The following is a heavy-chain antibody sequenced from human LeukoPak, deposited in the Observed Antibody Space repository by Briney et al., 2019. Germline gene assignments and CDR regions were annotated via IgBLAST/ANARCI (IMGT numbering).Heavy chain of an antibody. CDR3: AREGDRRAFDI. CDR1: GFTFSSYA. D-gene: IGHD3-10*01. V-gene: IGHV3-30-3*01. Sequence: GGSLRLSCAASGFTFSSYAMHWVRQAPGKGLEWVAVISYDGSNKYYADSVKGRFTISRDNSKNTLYLQMNSLRAEDTAVYYCAREGDRRAFDIWGQGTMVTVSS. CDR2: ISYDGSNK. J-gene: IGHJ3*02.